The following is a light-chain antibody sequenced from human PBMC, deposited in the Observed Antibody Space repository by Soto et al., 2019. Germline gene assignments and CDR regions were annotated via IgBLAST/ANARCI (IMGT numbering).Light chain of an antibody. CDR3: VLLYGGAWV. CDR2: RTS. V-gene: IGLV7-43*01. J-gene: IGLJ3*02. CDR1: TGAVTSDYY. Sequence: QTVVTQEPSLTVSPGGTVTLTCALTTGAVTSDYYPNWFQRKPGQALRTLIYRTSNKHSWTPARFSGSLLGGKAALTLSGVEPEDEADYYCVLLYGGAWVFGGGTKLTVL.